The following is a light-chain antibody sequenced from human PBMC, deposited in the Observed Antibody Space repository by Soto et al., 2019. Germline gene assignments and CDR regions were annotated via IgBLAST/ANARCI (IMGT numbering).Light chain of an antibody. J-gene: IGKJ2*01. CDR2: GAS. Sequence: EIVLTQSPGTLSLSPGERATLSCRASQSVSSSYLAWYQQKPGQAPRLLIYGASSRATGIPDRFSGSGSGTDFTLTISRLEPEDFATYFCQQSSSGPFTFGQGTKLEI. CDR1: QSVSSSY. V-gene: IGKV3-20*01. CDR3: QQSSSGPFT.